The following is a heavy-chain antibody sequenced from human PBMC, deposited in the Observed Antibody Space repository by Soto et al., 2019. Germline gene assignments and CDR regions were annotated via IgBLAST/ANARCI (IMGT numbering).Heavy chain of an antibody. J-gene: IGHJ4*02. D-gene: IGHD6-13*01. CDR2: INPSGGST. CDR3: ARLGKHAAAPFDY. CDR1: GYTFTIYD. V-gene: IGHV1-46*01. Sequence: GASVKVSCKASGYTFTIYDINWVRQAPGQGLEWMGIINPSGGSTSYAQKFQGRVTMTRDTSTSTVYMELSSLRSEDTAVYYCARLGKHAAAPFDYWGQGTLVTVSS.